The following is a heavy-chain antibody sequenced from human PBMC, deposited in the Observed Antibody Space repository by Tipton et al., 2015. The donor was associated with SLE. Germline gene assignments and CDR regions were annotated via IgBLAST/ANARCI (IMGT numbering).Heavy chain of an antibody. CDR2: IYYSGST. J-gene: IGHJ4*02. Sequence: TLSLTCTVSGGSISSGGYYWSWIRQHPGKGLEWLGYIYYSGSTYYNPSLKSRVTISVDTSKNQFSLKLSSVTAADTAVYYCARDGRVRGVLGYWGQGTLVTVSS. CDR1: GGSISSGGYY. D-gene: IGHD3-10*01. V-gene: IGHV4-31*03. CDR3: ARDGRVRGVLGY.